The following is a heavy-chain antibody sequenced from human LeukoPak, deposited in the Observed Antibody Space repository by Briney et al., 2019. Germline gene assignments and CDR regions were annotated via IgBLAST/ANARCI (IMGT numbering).Heavy chain of an antibody. J-gene: IGHJ4*02. Sequence: GGSLRLSCAASGFTFSSYSMNWVRQAPGKGLEWVSSISSSSSYIYYADSVKGRFTISRDNAKNSLCLQMNSLRAEDTAVYYCARGYGYSYGYSLSYYFDYWGQGTLVTVSS. CDR1: GFTFSSYS. CDR2: ISSSSSYI. D-gene: IGHD5-18*01. CDR3: ARGYGYSYGYSLSYYFDY. V-gene: IGHV3-21*01.